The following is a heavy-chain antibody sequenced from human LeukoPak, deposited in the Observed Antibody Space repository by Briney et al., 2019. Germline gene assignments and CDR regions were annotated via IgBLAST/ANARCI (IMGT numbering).Heavy chain of an antibody. J-gene: IGHJ4*02. CDR2: IYYSGST. CDR3: ARVQHGYFDY. V-gene: IGHV4-39*07. Sequence: SETLSLTCTVSGGSISSSSYYWGWIRQPPGKGLEWIGSIYYSGSTYYNPSLKSRVTISVDTSKNQFSLKLSSVTAADTAVYYCARVQHGYFDYWGQGTLVTVSS. CDR1: GGSISSSSYY. D-gene: IGHD2-21*01.